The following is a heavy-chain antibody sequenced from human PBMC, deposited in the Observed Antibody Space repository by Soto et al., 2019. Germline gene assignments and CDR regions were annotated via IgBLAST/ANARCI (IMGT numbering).Heavy chain of an antibody. D-gene: IGHD6-25*01. J-gene: IGHJ6*02. V-gene: IGHV1-69*01. Sequence: QVQLVQSGAEVKKPGSSVKVSCQASGGTFNNFAFTWVRQAPGQGLEWLGGIMPVFHTTNIAQTFQDRITVTADDFTTTVYMEMTSLRYDDTAVYYCATATLSPDSATLYHYGMDVWGQGTTVTVSS. CDR2: IMPVFHTT. CDR3: ATATLSPDSATLYHYGMDV. CDR1: GGTFNNFA.